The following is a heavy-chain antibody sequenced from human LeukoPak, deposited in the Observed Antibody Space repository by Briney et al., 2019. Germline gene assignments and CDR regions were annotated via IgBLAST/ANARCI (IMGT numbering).Heavy chain of an antibody. CDR1: GGTFSSYA. J-gene: IGHJ3*02. CDR2: IIPIFGTA. V-gene: IGHV1-69*06. Sequence: SVKVSCKASGGTFSSYAISWVRQAPGQGLEWMGGIIPIFGTANYAQKFQGRVTITADKSTSTAYMELSSLRSEDTAVYYCASPHGCGGDCSPSLGGAFDIWGQGTMVTVSS. D-gene: IGHD2-21*02. CDR3: ASPHGCGGDCSPSLGGAFDI.